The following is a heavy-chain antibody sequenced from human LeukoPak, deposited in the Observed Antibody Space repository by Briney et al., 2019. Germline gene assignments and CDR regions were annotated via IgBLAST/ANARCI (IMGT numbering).Heavy chain of an antibody. Sequence: GGSLRLSCAASGFTFDDYAMHWVRQAPGKGLEWVSGISYNSDTIAYTDSVEGRFTISRDNAKNSLYLQMNSLRAEDTALYYCAKDYCGGDCYSGWYFDLWGRGTLVTVSS. J-gene: IGHJ2*01. V-gene: IGHV3-9*01. D-gene: IGHD2-21*02. CDR3: AKDYCGGDCYSGWYFDL. CDR1: GFTFDDYA. CDR2: ISYNSDTI.